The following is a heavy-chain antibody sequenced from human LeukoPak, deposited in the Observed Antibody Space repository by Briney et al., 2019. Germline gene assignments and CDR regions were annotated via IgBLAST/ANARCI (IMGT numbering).Heavy chain of an antibody. CDR1: GGSISSYY. D-gene: IGHD1-7*01. Sequence: SETLSLTCTVSGGSISSYYWSWIRQPPGKGLEWIGYIYYSVSTNYNPSLKSRVTISVDTSKDQFSLKLSSVTAADTAVYYCAREGVITGTTIDYAFDIWGQGTMVTVSS. CDR2: IYYSVST. CDR3: AREGVITGTTIDYAFDI. V-gene: IGHV4-59*01. J-gene: IGHJ3*02.